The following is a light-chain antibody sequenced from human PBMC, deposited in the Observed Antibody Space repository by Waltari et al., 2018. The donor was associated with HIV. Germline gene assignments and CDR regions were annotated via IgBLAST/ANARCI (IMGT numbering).Light chain of an antibody. CDR2: AAS. CDR3: QQAQSFPRIT. Sequence: DIQMTQSPSSVSASVGDTVTITCRASQGINSWLAWYQQMPGKAPRLLIHAASILQSGVPSRFSGSGSGTDFTLTISSLQPEDFAIYYCQQAQSFPRITFGQGTRLDIK. V-gene: IGKV1-12*01. CDR1: QGINSW. J-gene: IGKJ5*01.